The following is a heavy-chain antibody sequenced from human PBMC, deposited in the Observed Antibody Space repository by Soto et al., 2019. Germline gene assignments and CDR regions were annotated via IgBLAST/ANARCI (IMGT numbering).Heavy chain of an antibody. D-gene: IGHD6-13*01. Sequence: VASVKVSCKASGYTFSSYAISWVRQAPGQGLEWMGGIIPIFGTANYAQKFQGRVTITADKSTSTAYMELSSLRSEDTAVYYCARVYSSSSYYYYYGMDVWGQGTTVTVSS. CDR3: ARVYSSSSYYYYYGMDV. CDR2: IIPIFGTA. CDR1: GYTFSSYA. J-gene: IGHJ6*02. V-gene: IGHV1-69*06.